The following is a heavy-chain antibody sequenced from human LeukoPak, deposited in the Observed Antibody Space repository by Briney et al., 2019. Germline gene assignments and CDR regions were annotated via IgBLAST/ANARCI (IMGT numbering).Heavy chain of an antibody. Sequence: TGGSLRLSCAASGFTFSSYAMHWVRQAPGKGLEWVAVISYDGSNKYYADSVKGRFTISRDNSKNTLYLQMNSLRAEDTAVYYCARDGYVAARSFDYWGQGTLVTVSS. J-gene: IGHJ4*02. CDR2: ISYDGSNK. CDR1: GFTFSSYA. CDR3: ARDGYVAARSFDY. D-gene: IGHD6-6*01. V-gene: IGHV3-30*01.